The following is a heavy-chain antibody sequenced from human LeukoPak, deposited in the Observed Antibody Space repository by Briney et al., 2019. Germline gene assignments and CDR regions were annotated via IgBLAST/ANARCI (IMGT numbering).Heavy chain of an antibody. CDR2: IYSSEST. V-gene: IGHV4-4*07. Sequence: PSETLSLTCTVSGGSISSYYWSWIRQPAGKGLEWIGRIYSSESTNYNPSLKSRVSVSVDTSRNQFSLKLSSVTAADTAVCFCARDHDFWSGFFDYWGQGTLVTVSS. J-gene: IGHJ4*02. D-gene: IGHD3-3*01. CDR3: ARDHDFWSGFFDY. CDR1: GGSISSYY.